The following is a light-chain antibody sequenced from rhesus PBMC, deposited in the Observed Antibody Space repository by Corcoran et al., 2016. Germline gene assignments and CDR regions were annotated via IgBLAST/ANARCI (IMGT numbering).Light chain of an antibody. V-gene: IGKV1-25*01. CDR2: SAS. Sequence: DIQVTQSPPSMSASVGDRVTITCRASQGISSSLAWYPQKQGKTPKLRIYSASTLQRGVPSRVSGSGSGTDVPLTLSRLQPEDFATYYCPQLNNYPVTFGGVTKVEI. CDR1: QGISSS. J-gene: IGKJ4*01. CDR3: PQLNNYPVT.